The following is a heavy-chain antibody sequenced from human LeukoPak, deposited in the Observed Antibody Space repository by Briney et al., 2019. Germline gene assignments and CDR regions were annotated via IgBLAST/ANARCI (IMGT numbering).Heavy chain of an antibody. Sequence: GGSLRLSCAASGFTFSSYAMHWVRQAPGKGLEWVAVISYDGSNKYYADSVKGRFTISRDNSKNTLYLQMNSLRAEDTAVYYCHVPLRLSQGWGQGTLVTVSS. V-gene: IGHV3-30*04. CDR3: HVPLRLSQG. CDR1: GFTFSSYA. J-gene: IGHJ4*02. CDR2: ISYDGSNK. D-gene: IGHD3-3*01.